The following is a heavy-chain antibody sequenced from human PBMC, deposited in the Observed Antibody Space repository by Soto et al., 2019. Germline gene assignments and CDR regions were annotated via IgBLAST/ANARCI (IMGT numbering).Heavy chain of an antibody. CDR3: ARKVAYYYDSSSPLAGAFDI. D-gene: IGHD3-22*01. CDR1: GGTFSSYA. Sequence: SVKVSCKASGGTFSSYAISWVRQAPGQGLEWMGGIIPIFGTANYAQKFQGRVTITADESTSTAYMELSSLRSEDTAVYYCARKVAYYYDSSSPLAGAFDIWGQGTMVTVSS. J-gene: IGHJ3*02. CDR2: IIPIFGTA. V-gene: IGHV1-69*13.